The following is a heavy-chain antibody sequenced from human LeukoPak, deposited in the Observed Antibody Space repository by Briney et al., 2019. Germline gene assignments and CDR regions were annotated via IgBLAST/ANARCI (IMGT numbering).Heavy chain of an antibody. CDR2: LYYSGST. J-gene: IGHJ3*02. V-gene: IGHV4-39*07. CDR1: GGSISSNNYY. D-gene: IGHD7-27*01. CDR3: ARRELTGDYQKAFDI. Sequence: SETLSLTCTVSGGSISSNNYYWGWIRQPPGRGLVWIGNLYYSGSTYYNPSLKSRVTISVDTSKNQFSLKLSSVTAADTAVYYCARRELTGDYQKAFDIWGQGTMVTVSS.